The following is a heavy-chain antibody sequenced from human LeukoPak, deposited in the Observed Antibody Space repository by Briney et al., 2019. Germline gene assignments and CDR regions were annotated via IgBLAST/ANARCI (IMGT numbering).Heavy chain of an antibody. J-gene: IGHJ4*02. CDR2: ISSSSSYI. CDR3: ARRSSSGWPIDY. Sequence: PGGSPRLSCAASGFTFSSYSMNWVRQAPGKGLEWVSSISSSSSYIYYADSVKGRFTISRDNAKNSLYLQMNSLRAEDTAVYYCARRSSSGWPIDYWGQGTLVTVSS. V-gene: IGHV3-21*01. D-gene: IGHD6-19*01. CDR1: GFTFSSYS.